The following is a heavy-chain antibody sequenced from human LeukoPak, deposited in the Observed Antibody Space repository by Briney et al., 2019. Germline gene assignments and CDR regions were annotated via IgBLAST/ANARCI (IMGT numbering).Heavy chain of an antibody. CDR1: GYIFTDYW. CDR2: IYPDDSDT. CDR3: ARGAPIFYYFES. Sequence: GESLKISCKASGYIFTDYWIGWVHQVPGKGLEWMGIIYPDDSDTRYSPSFQGQVTISADKSTSTAYLQWSSLKASDTAMYYCARGAPIFYYFESWGQGTLVSVSA. V-gene: IGHV5-51*07. J-gene: IGHJ4*02.